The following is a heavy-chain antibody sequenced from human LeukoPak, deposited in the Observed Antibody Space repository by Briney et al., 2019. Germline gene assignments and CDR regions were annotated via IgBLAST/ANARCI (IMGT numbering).Heavy chain of an antibody. CDR1: GFTFSDYY. J-gene: IGHJ6*02. V-gene: IGHV3-11*01. CDR2: ISSSGSTI. Sequence: GGSLRLSCAASGFTFSDYYMSWIRQAPGKGLEWVSYISSSGSTIYYADSVKGRFTISRDNAKNSLYLQMNSLRAEDTAVYYCARGSRGMVRGVLYYYYYGMDVWGQGTTVTVSS. CDR3: ARGSRGMVRGVLYYYYYGMDV. D-gene: IGHD3-10*01.